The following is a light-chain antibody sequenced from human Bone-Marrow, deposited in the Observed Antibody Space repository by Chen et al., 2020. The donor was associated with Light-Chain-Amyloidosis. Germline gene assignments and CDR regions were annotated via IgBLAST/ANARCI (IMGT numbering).Light chain of an antibody. Sequence: QSALTQPASVSGSPGQSITIPCTGPSSDIGTYNYVSWFQQHPGKAPKVIMNEVSDRPSGVSNRFSGGKSGNTASLTISGLQAEDEADYYCSSYTGNSTPYVFGSGTKVTIL. V-gene: IGLV2-14*03. CDR2: EVS. CDR3: SSYTGNSTPYV. CDR1: SSDIGTYNY. J-gene: IGLJ1*01.